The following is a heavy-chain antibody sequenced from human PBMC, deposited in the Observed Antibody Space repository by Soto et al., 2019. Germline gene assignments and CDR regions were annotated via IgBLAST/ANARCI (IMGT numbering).Heavy chain of an antibody. J-gene: IGHJ3*02. CDR2: ISSSGSTI. CDR1: GFTFSDHY. CDR3: ARLSKIIVATIAAFDI. D-gene: IGHD5-12*01. V-gene: IGHV3-11*01. Sequence: GSLSLSCAASGFTFSDHYMSWIRQAPGKGLEWVSYISSSGSTIYYADSVKGRLTISRDNAKNSLYLQMNSLRAEDTAVYYCARLSKIIVATIAAFDIWGQGTMVTVSS.